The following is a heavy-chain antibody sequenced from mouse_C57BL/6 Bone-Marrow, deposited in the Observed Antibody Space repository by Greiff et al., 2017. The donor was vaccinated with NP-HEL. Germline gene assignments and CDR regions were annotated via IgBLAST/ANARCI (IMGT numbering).Heavy chain of an antibody. Sequence: EVKLVESGGGLVQPKGSLKLSCAASGFSFNTYAMNWVRQAPGKGLEWVARIRSKSNNYATYYADSVKDRFTISRDDSESMLCLQMNNLKTEDTAMYYCVRHNYDYPFAYWGQGTLVTVSA. CDR3: VRHNYDYPFAY. CDR1: GFSFNTYA. D-gene: IGHD2-4*01. CDR2: IRSKSNNYAT. J-gene: IGHJ3*01. V-gene: IGHV10-1*01.